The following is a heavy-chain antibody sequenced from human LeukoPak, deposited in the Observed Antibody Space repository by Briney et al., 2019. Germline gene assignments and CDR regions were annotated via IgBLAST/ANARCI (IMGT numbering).Heavy chain of an antibody. J-gene: IGHJ4*02. CDR1: GFTFTSSA. D-gene: IGHD3-16*01. CDR2: IVVGSGNT. Sequence: SVKVSCKASGFTFTSSAMQWVRRARGQRLEWIGWIVVGSGNTNYAQKFQERVTITRDMSTSTAYMELSSLRSEDTAVYYCARDLMTTPTWDFDYWGQGTLVTVAS. CDR3: ARDLMTTPTWDFDY. V-gene: IGHV1-58*02.